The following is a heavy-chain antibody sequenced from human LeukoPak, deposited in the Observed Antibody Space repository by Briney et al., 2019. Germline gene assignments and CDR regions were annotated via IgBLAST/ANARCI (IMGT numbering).Heavy chain of an antibody. CDR3: ARPQGSGTYLGQ. Sequence: QTGGSLRLSWAASGISTYVSWVRQAPGKALEWVSIIYGDARTYYADSVKGRFAISRDKSKNTVLLQMNSLRAEDTAVYYCARPQGSGTYLGQWGLGTLVAVSS. CDR2: IYGDART. J-gene: IGHJ4*02. V-gene: IGHV3-53*01. CDR1: GISTY. D-gene: IGHD1-26*01.